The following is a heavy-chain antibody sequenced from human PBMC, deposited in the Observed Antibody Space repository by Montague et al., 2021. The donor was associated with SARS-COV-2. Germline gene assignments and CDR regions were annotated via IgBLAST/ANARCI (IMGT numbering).Heavy chain of an antibody. CDR2: IYGDDDK. Sequence: PALVKPTQTLTLTCTFSGFSLNTSGEGVGWVRQPPGKALEWLALIYGDDDKRYSPSLKSRSTISKDTTKNEVVLTVANMDPVDTATYYCARYGDYGSWFDPWGQGTLVTVSS. J-gene: IGHJ5*02. CDR3: ARYGDYGSWFDP. CDR1: GFSLNTSGEG. D-gene: IGHD4-17*01. V-gene: IGHV2-5*02.